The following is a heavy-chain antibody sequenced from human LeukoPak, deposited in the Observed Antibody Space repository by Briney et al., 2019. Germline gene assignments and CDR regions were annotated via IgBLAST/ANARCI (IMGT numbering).Heavy chain of an antibody. V-gene: IGHV4-59*01. J-gene: IGHJ3*02. Sequence: SETLSLTCAVSGGSIRSDYWSWSRQPPGKGLEWMGFVYHSGSTHYNPSLKSRVTTSADTSKNHFSLKLSSVTAADTAVYYCARVRIDYGGALDIWGQGTMVTVSS. CDR2: VYHSGST. D-gene: IGHD4-23*01. CDR3: ARVRIDYGGALDI. CDR1: GGSIRSDY.